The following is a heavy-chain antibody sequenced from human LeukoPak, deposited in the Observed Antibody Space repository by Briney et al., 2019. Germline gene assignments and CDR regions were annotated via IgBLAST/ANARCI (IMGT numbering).Heavy chain of an antibody. D-gene: IGHD6-19*01. CDR1: GFTFSSYS. Sequence: PGGSLRLSCAASGFTFSSYSMNWVRQAPGKGLEWVSSISSSSSYIYYVDSVKGRFTISRDNAKHSLYLQMNSLRAEDTAVYYCARERWLAFDYWGQGTLVTVSS. CDR3: ARERWLAFDY. J-gene: IGHJ4*02. CDR2: ISSSSSYI. V-gene: IGHV3-21*01.